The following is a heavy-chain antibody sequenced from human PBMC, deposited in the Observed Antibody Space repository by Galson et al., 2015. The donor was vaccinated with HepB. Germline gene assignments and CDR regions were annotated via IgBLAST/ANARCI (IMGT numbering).Heavy chain of an antibody. D-gene: IGHD4-11*01. CDR3: ARGGQYYFDY. V-gene: IGHV3-30-3*01. J-gene: IGHJ4*02. CDR2: ISYDGSNK. CDR1: GFTFSSYA. Sequence: SLRLSCAASGFTFSSYAMHWVRQAPGKGLEWVAVISYDGSNKYYADSVKGRFTISRDNSKNTLYLQMNSLRAEDTAVYYCARGGQYYFDYWGQGTLVTVSS.